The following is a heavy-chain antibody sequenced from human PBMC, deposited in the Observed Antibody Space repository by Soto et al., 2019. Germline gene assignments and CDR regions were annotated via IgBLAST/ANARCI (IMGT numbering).Heavy chain of an antibody. V-gene: IGHV1-69*12. CDR1: GDTFSRYA. CDR3: ARDPKDPETYYDGLDV. J-gene: IGHJ6*02. CDR2: IIPMFGAS. Sequence: QVQLVQSGAEVTKPGSSVKVSCKASGDTFSRYAISWVRQAPGQGLGWMGGIIPMFGASTYAQTFQARVTFTADESTATAYMELSSMRADDTAGYYCARDPKDPETYYDGLDVWGQGTTVTASS.